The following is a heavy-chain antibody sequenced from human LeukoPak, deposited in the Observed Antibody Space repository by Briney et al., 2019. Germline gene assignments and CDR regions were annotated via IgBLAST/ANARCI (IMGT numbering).Heavy chain of an antibody. CDR3: ARGEYDGSAYYWMGY. CDR2: INQDGSEK. Sequence: GGSLRLSCAGSGFTFSHYWMSWVRQAPGKRLEWVANINQDGSEKYYADSVRGRFTISRYNAQNSLYLHMNSLRAEDTAVYYCARGEYDGSAYYWMGYWGQGILVTVSS. CDR1: GFTFSHYW. J-gene: IGHJ4*02. D-gene: IGHD3-22*01. V-gene: IGHV3-7*01.